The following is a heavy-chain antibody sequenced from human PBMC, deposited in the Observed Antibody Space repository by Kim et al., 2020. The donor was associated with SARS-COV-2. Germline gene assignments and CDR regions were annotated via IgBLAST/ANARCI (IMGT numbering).Heavy chain of an antibody. CDR3: ARWQRGAFDI. J-gene: IGHJ3*02. D-gene: IGHD6-25*01. V-gene: IGHV4-4*09. Sequence: SPNPNHSLKSRAAISVNTSKNQFSRKLSSVTAADTAVYYCARWQRGAFDIWGQGTMVTVSS. CDR2: SP.